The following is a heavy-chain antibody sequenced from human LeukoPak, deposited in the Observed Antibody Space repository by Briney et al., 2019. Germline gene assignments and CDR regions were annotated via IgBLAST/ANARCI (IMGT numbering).Heavy chain of an antibody. V-gene: IGHV3-74*01. Sequence: GGSLRLSCAASGFTFSSYWMHWVRQAPGKGLVWVSRINSDGSSTSHADSVKGRFTISRDNAKNTLYLQMNSLRAEDTAVYYCARDSQIYYYDSSGYDYWGQGTLVTVSS. CDR2: INSDGSST. CDR3: ARDSQIYYYDSSGYDY. D-gene: IGHD3-22*01. CDR1: GFTFSSYW. J-gene: IGHJ4*02.